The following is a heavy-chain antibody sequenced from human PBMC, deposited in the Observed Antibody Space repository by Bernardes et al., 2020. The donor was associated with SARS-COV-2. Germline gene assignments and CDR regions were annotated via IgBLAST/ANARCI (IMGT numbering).Heavy chain of an antibody. V-gene: IGHV3-23*01. D-gene: IGHD2-2*01. Sequence: GGSLRLSCAASGFTFSSYAMNWVRQAPGKGLEWVSVISDGGKSTYFADSVKGRFTISRDNSKNTLYLQMNSLRAEDTAVYYCAKEVPANDFWGQGTLVTVSS. J-gene: IGHJ4*02. CDR2: ISDGGKST. CDR1: GFTFSSYA. CDR3: AKEVPANDF.